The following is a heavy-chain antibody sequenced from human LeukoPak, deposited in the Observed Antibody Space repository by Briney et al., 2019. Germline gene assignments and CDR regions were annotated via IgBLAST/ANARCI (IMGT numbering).Heavy chain of an antibody. D-gene: IGHD5-12*01. CDR3: VQGGWLDY. CDR1: GFIFSSSG. CDR2: ISSSGDTT. Sequence: GGSLRLSCAVSGFIFSSSGMTWVRQGPGKGLEWISVISSSGDTTNYADSVRGRFTASRDNSKNTLYLQMNSLRAEDTAIYYCVQGGWLDYWGQSPVVTVSS. J-gene: IGHJ4*02. V-gene: IGHV3-23*01.